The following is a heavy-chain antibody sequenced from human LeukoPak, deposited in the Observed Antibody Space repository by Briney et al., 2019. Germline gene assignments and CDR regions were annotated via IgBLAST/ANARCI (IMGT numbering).Heavy chain of an antibody. D-gene: IGHD1-1*01. CDR3: ARDPPGTTAFDL. CDR2: INPKSDGT. V-gene: IGHV1-2*02. J-gene: IGHJ3*01. CDR1: GYIFTDYY. Sequence: ASVKVSCKASGYIFTDYYMHWVRQAPGQGLQWMGWINPKSDGTKYAQNFQGRVTMTWDTSISTAYMEVSRLTSDDTAMFYCARDPPGTTAFDLWGQGTMVTVSS.